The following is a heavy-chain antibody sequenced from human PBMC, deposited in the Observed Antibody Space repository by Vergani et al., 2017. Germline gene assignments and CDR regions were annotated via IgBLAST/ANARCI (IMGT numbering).Heavy chain of an antibody. CDR2: IYLRGNSNWNT. J-gene: IGHJ4*02. Sequence: QVQLQESGPGLEKASQMVSLTCTVSGDSVGSSSYYWSWVRQPAGGGLEWIGRIYLRGNSNWNTNYNPSLKSRLIMSLDTSKNLFSLRLSFVTAAVTAVYCCARVVSTNSRIAVAGKLDYWGQGALVTVSS. CDR1: GDSVGSSSYY. CDR3: ARVVSTNSRIAVAGKLDY. V-gene: IGHV4-61*02. D-gene: IGHD6-19*01.